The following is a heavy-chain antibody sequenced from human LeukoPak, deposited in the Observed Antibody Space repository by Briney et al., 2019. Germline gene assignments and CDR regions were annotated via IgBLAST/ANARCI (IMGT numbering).Heavy chain of an antibody. CDR2: INPNSGGT. D-gene: IGHD4-17*01. CDR1: GYTFTGYY. V-gene: IGHV1-2*02. J-gene: IGHJ3*02. Sequence: GASVKVSCKASGYTFTGYYMHWVRQAPGQGLEWMGWINPNSGGTNYAQKFQGRVTMTRDTSISTAYMELSRLGSDDTAVYYCASMTTVTMAAFDIWGQGTMVTVSS. CDR3: ASMTTVTMAAFDI.